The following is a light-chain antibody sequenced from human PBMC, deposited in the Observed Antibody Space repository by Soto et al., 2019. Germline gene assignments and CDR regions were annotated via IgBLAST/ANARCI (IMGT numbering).Light chain of an antibody. Sequence: IVLTQSASALSLSPGERATLACRASQGVXSYFGWYQPKPGQAPRLLTDGASSSANGIPDRFSGSGSATDFTRTTTPLEPHDCGAYFWQQYEIATRTFGQGTRLEIK. V-gene: IGKV3-11*01. CDR1: QGVXSY. CDR2: GAS. J-gene: IGKJ5*01. CDR3: QQYEIATRT.